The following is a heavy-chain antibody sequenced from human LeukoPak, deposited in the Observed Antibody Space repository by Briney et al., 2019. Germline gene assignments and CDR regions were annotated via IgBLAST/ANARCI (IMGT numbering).Heavy chain of an antibody. J-gene: IGHJ4*02. V-gene: IGHV3-21*01. CDR2: ISSSSSYI. D-gene: IGHD6-19*01. CDR1: GFTFSSYS. Sequence: GGSLRLSCAASGFTFSSYSMNWVRQAPGKGLEWVSSISSSSSYIYYADSVKGRFAISRDNAKNSLYLQMNSLRAEDTAVYYCARDLGQRGLVRGVEYWGQGTLVTASS. CDR3: ARDLGQRGLVRGVEY.